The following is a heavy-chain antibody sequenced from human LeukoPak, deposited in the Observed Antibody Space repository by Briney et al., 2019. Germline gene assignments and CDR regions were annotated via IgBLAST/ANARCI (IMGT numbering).Heavy chain of an antibody. CDR3: ARERAEGYGDYPTTDAFDI. V-gene: IGHV4-39*07. CDR2: IYYSGST. CDR1: GGSISSSSYY. J-gene: IGHJ3*02. D-gene: IGHD4-17*01. Sequence: SETLSLTCTVSGGSISSSSYYWGWIRQPPGKGLEWIGSIYYSGSTYYNPSLKSRVTISVDTSKNQFSLKLSSVTAADTAVYYCARERAEGYGDYPTTDAFDIWGQGTMVTVSS.